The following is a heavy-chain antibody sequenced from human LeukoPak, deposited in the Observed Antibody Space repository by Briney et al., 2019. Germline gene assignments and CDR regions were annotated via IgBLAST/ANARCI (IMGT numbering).Heavy chain of an antibody. V-gene: IGHV1-8*01. J-gene: IGHJ4*02. Sequence: ASVTVSCKASGYTFASYDINWVRQAAGQGLEWMGWMNPNSGNTGYAQKFQGRVTMTRNTSISTAYMELSSLRSEDTAVYYCARGSSSTEYWGQGTLVTVSS. D-gene: IGHD6-6*01. CDR3: ARGSSSTEY. CDR2: MNPNSGNT. CDR1: GYTFASYD.